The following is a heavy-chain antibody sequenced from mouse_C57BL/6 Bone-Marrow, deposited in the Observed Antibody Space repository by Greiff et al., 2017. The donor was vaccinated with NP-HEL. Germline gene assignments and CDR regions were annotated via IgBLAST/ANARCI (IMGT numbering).Heavy chain of an antibody. V-gene: IGHV3-6*01. Sequence: DVKLVESGPGLVKPSQSLSLTCSVTGYSITSGYYWNWIRQFPGNKLEWMGYISYDGSNNYNPSLKNRISITRDTSKNQFFLKLNSVTTEDTATYYCARRGGRDYWGQGTTLTVSS. CDR1: GYSITSGYY. D-gene: IGHD3-3*01. J-gene: IGHJ2*01. CDR3: ARRGGRDY. CDR2: ISYDGSN.